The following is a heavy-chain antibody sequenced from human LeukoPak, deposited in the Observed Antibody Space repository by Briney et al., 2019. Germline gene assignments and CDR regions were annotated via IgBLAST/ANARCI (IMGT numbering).Heavy chain of an antibody. CDR3: ARGEAASTYYYYYYMDV. CDR1: GYTFTGYY. CDR2: INPNSGGT. Sequence: ASVKVSCKASGYTFTGYYMHWVRQAPGQGREWMGWINPNSGGTNYAQKFQGRVTMTRDTSISTAYMELSRLRSDDTAVYYCARGEAASTYYYYYYMDVWGKGTTVTVSS. V-gene: IGHV1-2*02. J-gene: IGHJ6*03. D-gene: IGHD6-13*01.